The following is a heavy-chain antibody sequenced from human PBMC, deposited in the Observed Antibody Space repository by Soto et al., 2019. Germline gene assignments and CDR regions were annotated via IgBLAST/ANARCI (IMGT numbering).Heavy chain of an antibody. J-gene: IGHJ6*02. Sequence: PGGSLRLSCAASGFTFSSYWMSWVRQAPGEGLEWVANIKQDGSEKYYVDSVKGRFTISRDNAKNSLYLQMNSLRAEDTAVYYCARREDRSAERYCSGGSCYSRYYYYYYGMDVWGQGTTVTVSS. CDR3: ARREDRSAERYCSGGSCYSRYYYYYYGMDV. CDR1: GFTFSSYW. D-gene: IGHD2-15*01. CDR2: IKQDGSEK. V-gene: IGHV3-7*01.